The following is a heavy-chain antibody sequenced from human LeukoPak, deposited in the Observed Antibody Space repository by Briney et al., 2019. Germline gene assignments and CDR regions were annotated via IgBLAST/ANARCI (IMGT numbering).Heavy chain of an antibody. CDR1: GGSISSYY. CDR2: VYTSGST. V-gene: IGHV4-4*07. J-gene: IGHJ5*02. Sequence: SETLSLTCTVSGGSISSYYWSWIRQPAGKGLQWIGRVYTSGSTNYNPSLKSRVTMSVDTSKNQFSLRLSSVTAADTAVYYCVRAPSVSGGYNWFDPWGQGTLVTVSS. D-gene: IGHD5/OR15-5a*01. CDR3: VRAPSVSGGYNWFDP.